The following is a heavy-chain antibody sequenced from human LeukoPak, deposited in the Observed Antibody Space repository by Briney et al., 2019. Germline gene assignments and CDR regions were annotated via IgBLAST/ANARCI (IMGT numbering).Heavy chain of an antibody. CDR2: IYYSGST. Sequence: PSETLSLTCTVSGGSISSYYWSWIRQPPGKGPEWIGYIYYSGSTNYNPSLKSRVTISVDTSKNQFSLKLSSVTAADTAVYYCAKDLVGGSYRHDDYWGQGTLVTVSS. CDR3: AKDLVGGSYRHDDY. D-gene: IGHD1-26*01. J-gene: IGHJ4*02. V-gene: IGHV4-59*12. CDR1: GGSISSYY.